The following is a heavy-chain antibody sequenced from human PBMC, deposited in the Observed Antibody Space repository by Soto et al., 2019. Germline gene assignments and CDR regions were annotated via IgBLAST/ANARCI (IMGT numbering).Heavy chain of an antibody. V-gene: IGHV3-49*04. CDR1: GFTSDDYA. D-gene: IGHD3-3*01. CDR2: ATSQAFGGTT. Sequence: PGGSLRLSCTFSGFTSDDYALTWVRQAPGKGLEWVAFATSQAFGGTTDYAASVKGRFTISRDDSTTVAYLQMNSLQTKDTAIYYCTRDGDFYGMDVWGQGTTVTVSS. CDR3: TRDGDFYGMDV. J-gene: IGHJ6*02.